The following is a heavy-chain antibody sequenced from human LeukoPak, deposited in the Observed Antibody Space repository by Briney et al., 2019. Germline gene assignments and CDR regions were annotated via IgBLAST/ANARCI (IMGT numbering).Heavy chain of an antibody. CDR3: AKGGHTVIVVKIDY. J-gene: IGHJ4*02. Sequence: GGSLRLSCAASGFTLSSYAMSWVRQAPGKGLEWVSAISGGAGSTYYADSVKGRFTISRDNSKNTLYLQMNSLRAEDTAVYYCAKGGHTVIVVKIDYWGQGTLVTVSS. V-gene: IGHV3-23*01. D-gene: IGHD3-22*01. CDR1: GFTLSSYA. CDR2: ISGGAGST.